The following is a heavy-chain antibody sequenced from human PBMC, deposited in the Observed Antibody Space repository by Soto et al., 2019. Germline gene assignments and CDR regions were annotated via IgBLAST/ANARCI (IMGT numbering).Heavy chain of an antibody. CDR1: GYSFTSYG. Sequence: ASVKVSCKASGYSFTSYGINWVRQAPGQGLEWMGWISAKHGNTHYAQKLQGRVTMTTDTSTSTAYMELRSPTSDDTAVYYCARFYGDYENWFDPWGQGTLVTVSS. V-gene: IGHV1-18*01. CDR3: ARFYGDYENWFDP. CDR2: ISAKHGNT. J-gene: IGHJ5*02. D-gene: IGHD4-17*01.